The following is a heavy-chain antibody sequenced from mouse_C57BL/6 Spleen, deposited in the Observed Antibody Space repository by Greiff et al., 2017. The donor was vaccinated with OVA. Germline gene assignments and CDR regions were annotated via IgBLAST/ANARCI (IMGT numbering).Heavy chain of an antibody. J-gene: IGHJ4*01. CDR1: GYTFTDYE. CDR2: IDPETGGT. V-gene: IGHV1-15*01. CDR3: TRERTFYYGSSYLYAMDY. D-gene: IGHD1-1*01. Sequence: VKLMESGAELVRPGASVTLSCKASGYTFTDYEMHWVKQTPVHGLEWIGAIDPETGGTAYNQKFKGKAILTADKSSSTAYMELRSLTSEDSAVYYCTRERTFYYGSSYLYAMDYWGQGTSVTVSS.